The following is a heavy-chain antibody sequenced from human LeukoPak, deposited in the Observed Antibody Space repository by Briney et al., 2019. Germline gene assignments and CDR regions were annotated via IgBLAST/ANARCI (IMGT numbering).Heavy chain of an antibody. CDR2: INPNSGGT. CDR1: GYTFTGYY. D-gene: IGHD1/OR15-1a*01. J-gene: IGHJ4*02. Sequence: ASVKVSCKASGYTFTGYYMHWVRQAPGRGLEWMGWINPNSGGTNYAQKFQGRVTITADESTSTAYMELSSLRSEDTAVYYCARDTANWNILSYLDSWGQRALVTVSS. CDR3: ARDTANWNILSYLDS. V-gene: IGHV1-2*02.